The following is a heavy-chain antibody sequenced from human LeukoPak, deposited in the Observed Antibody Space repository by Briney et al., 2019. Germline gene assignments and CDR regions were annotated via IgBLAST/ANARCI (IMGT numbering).Heavy chain of an antibody. CDR1: GFTFSSYE. Sequence: GGSLRLSCAASGFTFSSYEVNWVRQAPGKGLEWVSYISSSGSTIYYADSVKGRFTISRDNAKNSLYLQMNSLRADDTAVYYCARDRGYDYVWGSYRTYYFDYWGQGTLVTVSS. CDR3: ARDRGYDYVWGSYRTYYFDY. D-gene: IGHD3-16*02. CDR2: ISSSGSTI. J-gene: IGHJ4*02. V-gene: IGHV3-48*03.